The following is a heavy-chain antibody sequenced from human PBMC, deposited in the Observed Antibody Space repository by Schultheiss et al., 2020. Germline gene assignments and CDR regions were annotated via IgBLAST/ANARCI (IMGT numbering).Heavy chain of an antibody. CDR2: IYYSGST. J-gene: IGHJ4*02. V-gene: IGHV4-31*03. D-gene: IGHD5-18*01. Sequence: LSLTCTVSGGSISSGGYYWSWIRQHPGKGLEWIGYIYYSGSTYYNPSLKSRVTISVDTSKNQFSLKLSSVTAADTAVYYCASVDTAMVTGGYFDYWGQGTLVTVSS. CDR1: GGSISSGGYY. CDR3: ASVDTAMVTGGYFDY.